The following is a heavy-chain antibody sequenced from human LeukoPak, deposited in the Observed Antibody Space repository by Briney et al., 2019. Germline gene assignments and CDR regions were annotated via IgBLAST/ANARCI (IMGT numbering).Heavy chain of an antibody. Sequence: GRSLRLSCAASGLTFSNYAVHWVRQTLGKGPEWVGIISHDGVNKYYADSVKGRFTISRENSENTAYLQMNSLRPEDTAVYSCARGTPGDPTYYYDSSGYSVDYWGQGTVVTVSS. CDR1: GLTFSNYA. CDR3: ARGTPGDPTYYYDSSGYSVDY. V-gene: IGHV3-30*01. J-gene: IGHJ4*02. CDR2: ISHDGVNK. D-gene: IGHD3-22*01.